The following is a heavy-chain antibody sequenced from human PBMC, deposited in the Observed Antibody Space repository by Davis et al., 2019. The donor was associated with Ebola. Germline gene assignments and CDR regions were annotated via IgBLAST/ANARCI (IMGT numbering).Heavy chain of an antibody. J-gene: IGHJ6*03. CDR2: INPNSGGT. CDR3: ARGGSLEWTLYYYYYMDV. D-gene: IGHD3-3*01. CDR1: GYTFTNYF. Sequence: ASVKVSCKTSGYTFTNYFVHWVRQAPGQGLEWMGWINPNSGGTNYAQKFQGWVSMTRDTSISTAYMELSRLRSDDTAVYYCARGGSLEWTLYYYYYMDVWGKGTTVTVSS. V-gene: IGHV1-2*04.